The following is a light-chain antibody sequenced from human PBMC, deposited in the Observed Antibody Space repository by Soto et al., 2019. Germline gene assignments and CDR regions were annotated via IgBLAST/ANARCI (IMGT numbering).Light chain of an antibody. CDR2: LGS. V-gene: IGKV2-28*01. J-gene: IGKJ4*01. CDR1: QSLLHNNGYNY. CDR3: MQTLQTPLT. Sequence: DLVMTQSPLSLPVTPGEPASISCRSSQSLLHNNGYNYLDWYLQKPGQSPQLLIYLGSNRGSGVAGRFSGSGSGTEYTLSISSVEAEDVGVYYCMQTLQTPLTFGGGTKVAIK.